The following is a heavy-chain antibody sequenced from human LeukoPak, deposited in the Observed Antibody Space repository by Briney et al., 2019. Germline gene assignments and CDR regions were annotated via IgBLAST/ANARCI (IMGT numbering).Heavy chain of an antibody. CDR3: ARTYYDFWSGSGAFDI. Sequence: SETLSLTCAVYGGSFSSYYWSWIRQPPGKGLEWIGEINHSGSTNYNPSLKSRVTISVDTSKNQFSLKLSSVTAADTAVYYCARTYYDFWSGSGAFDIWGQGTMVTVSS. CDR2: INHSGST. J-gene: IGHJ3*02. CDR1: GGSFSSYY. V-gene: IGHV4-34*01. D-gene: IGHD3-3*01.